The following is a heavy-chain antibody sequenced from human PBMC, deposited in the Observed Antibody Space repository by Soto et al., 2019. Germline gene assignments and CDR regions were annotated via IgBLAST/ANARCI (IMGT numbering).Heavy chain of an antibody. V-gene: IGHV6-1*01. CDR2: THYRSEWYN. D-gene: IGHD3-10*01. J-gene: IGHJ4*02. CDR3: GRSVRGHVVKYFDY. CDR1: GDTVSSNSAA. Sequence: PSQTLSLTCAISGDTVSSNSAAWNWIRQSPSRGLEWLGRTHYRSEWYNDYAVSVKSRITINPDTSKNQFSLQLNSVTPEDTAVYYCGRSVRGHVVKYFDYWGQGTLVTV.